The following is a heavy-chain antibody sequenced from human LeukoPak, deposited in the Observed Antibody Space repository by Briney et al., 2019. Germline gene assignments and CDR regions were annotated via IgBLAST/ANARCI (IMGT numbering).Heavy chain of an antibody. V-gene: IGHV4-34*01. Sequence: PSETLSLTCAVYGGSLNGYYWSWIRQPPGKGLEWIGEGGNSGGTKFNPSLKSRVTISVDTSKNQLSLKLSSVTAADTAVYYCARHYPYYDFWSGSVQIAHAFDIWGQGTMVTVSS. D-gene: IGHD3-3*01. J-gene: IGHJ3*02. CDR3: ARHYPYYDFWSGSVQIAHAFDI. CDR2: GGNSGGT. CDR1: GGSLNGYY.